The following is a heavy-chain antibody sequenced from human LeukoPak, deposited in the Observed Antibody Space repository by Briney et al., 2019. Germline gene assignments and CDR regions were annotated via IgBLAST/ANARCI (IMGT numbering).Heavy chain of an antibody. CDR1: GRSISSGGYY. CDR3: ASVTTAAWSDL. D-gene: IGHD4-17*01. CDR2: IQKSGST. J-gene: IGHJ5*02. V-gene: IGHV4-31*03. Sequence: SQTLSLTCTVSGRSISSGGYYWSWIRQHQGQGLEWIGYIQKSGSTYYNPSLESRVTISVDTSKNQFSLKLRSVTAADTAMYYCASVTTAAWSDLWGHRTPVTVSS.